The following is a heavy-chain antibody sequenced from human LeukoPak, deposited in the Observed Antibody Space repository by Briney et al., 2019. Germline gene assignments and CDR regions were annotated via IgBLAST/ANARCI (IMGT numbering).Heavy chain of an antibody. J-gene: IGHJ5*02. V-gene: IGHV1-69*01. CDR2: IIPIFGTA. D-gene: IGHD6-19*01. CDR1: GGTFSSYA. Sequence: SVKVSCKASGGTFSSYAISWVRQAPGQGLEWMGGIIPIFGTANYAQKFQGRVTITADESTSTAYMELSSLRSEDTAVYYCARGGSSGWYGDNWFDPWGQGTLITVSS. CDR3: ARGGSSGWYGDNWFDP.